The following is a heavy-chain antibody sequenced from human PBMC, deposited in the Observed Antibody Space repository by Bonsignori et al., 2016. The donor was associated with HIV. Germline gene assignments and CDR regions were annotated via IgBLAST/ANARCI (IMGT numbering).Heavy chain of an antibody. CDR1: GDSVSTGSCY. V-gene: IGHV4-61*01. J-gene: IGHJ5*01. CDR3: ARALLMASAKLDS. Sequence: QVQLQESGPGRVQPSETLSLTCAVSGDSVSTGSCYWSWIRQPPGRGLEWLGFVYYSGFTNYNPSLRSRLTISLDASKNQFSLKLDSVTAADTAIYYCARALLMASAKLDSWGPGTLVTVSS. CDR2: VYYSGFT. D-gene: IGHD6-13*01.